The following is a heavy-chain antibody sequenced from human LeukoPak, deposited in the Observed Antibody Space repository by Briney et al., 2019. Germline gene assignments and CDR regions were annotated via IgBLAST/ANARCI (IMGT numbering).Heavy chain of an antibody. D-gene: IGHD3-22*01. CDR1: GLTFSNAW. Sequence: GGSLRLSCAASGLTFSNAWMSWVRQPPGQGLEWVARIKSKTDGGTTDYAAVVEGRFTISRDDSKNTLYLQMNSLKTEDTAVYICSTDFRAMDNSDYDFGYWGQGTLVTVSS. CDR3: STDFRAMDNSDYDFGY. CDR2: IKSKTDGGTT. V-gene: IGHV3-15*01. J-gene: IGHJ4*02.